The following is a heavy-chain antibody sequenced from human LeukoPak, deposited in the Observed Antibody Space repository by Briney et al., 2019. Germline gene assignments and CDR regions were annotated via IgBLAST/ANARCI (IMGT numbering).Heavy chain of an antibody. CDR1: DGSITGCYHY. Sequence: PSETLSLTCNVSDGSITGCYHYWGWIRQPPGRGLEWIGTISYSGNTYYNPSLKSRVTISVDMSKNQFFLKLSSVTAADTAVYYCSRHLYGTKSDWFDPWGQGTLVTVSS. V-gene: IGHV4-39*01. D-gene: IGHD2-8*01. J-gene: IGHJ5*02. CDR3: SRHLYGTKSDWFDP. CDR2: ISYSGNT.